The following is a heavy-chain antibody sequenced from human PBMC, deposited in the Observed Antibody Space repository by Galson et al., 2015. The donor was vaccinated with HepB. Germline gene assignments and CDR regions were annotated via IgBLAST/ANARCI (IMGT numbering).Heavy chain of an antibody. CDR1: GFTFSSYG. CDR2: MWYDGSHK. J-gene: IGHJ4*02. V-gene: IGHV3-33*01. CDR3: ARDHPTNSFDY. Sequence: SLRLSCAASGFTFSSYGMHWVRQAPGKGLEWVASMWYDGSHKYYGDSVKGRFTISRDNSKNTLYPEMNSLRAEDTAVYYCARDHPTNSFDYWGQGTLVTVSS.